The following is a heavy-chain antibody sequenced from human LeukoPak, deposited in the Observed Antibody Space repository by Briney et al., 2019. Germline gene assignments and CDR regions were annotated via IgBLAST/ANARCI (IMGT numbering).Heavy chain of an antibody. J-gene: IGHJ5*02. CDR3: ARDPGSRLRRGGNWFDP. Sequence: AASVKVSCKASGYTFTSYGISWVRQAPGQGLEWMGWISAYNGNTNYAQKLQGRVTMTTDTSTSTAYMELRSLRSDDTAVYYCARDPGSRLRRGGNWFDPWGQGTLVTVSS. D-gene: IGHD4-17*01. CDR2: ISAYNGNT. CDR1: GYTFTSYG. V-gene: IGHV1-18*01.